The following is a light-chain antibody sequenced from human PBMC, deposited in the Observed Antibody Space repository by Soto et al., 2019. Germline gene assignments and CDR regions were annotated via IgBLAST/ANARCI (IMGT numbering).Light chain of an antibody. V-gene: IGKV1-5*01. CDR3: QQYNSYST. Sequence: DIQMTQSPSTLSASVGDRVTITCRASQSISSWLAWYQQKPGKAPKLLIYDASSLESGVPSSLSGSGSGTEFTLTISSLQPDDFATYYCQQYNSYSTFGHGTKVEIK. CDR1: QSISSW. CDR2: DAS. J-gene: IGKJ1*01.